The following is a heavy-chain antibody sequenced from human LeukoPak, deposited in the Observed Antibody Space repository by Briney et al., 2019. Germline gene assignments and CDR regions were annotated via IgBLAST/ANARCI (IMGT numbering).Heavy chain of an antibody. D-gene: IGHD4-23*01. J-gene: IGHJ4*02. Sequence: GGSLRLSCAASGFTFSEFRMSWVRQAPGRGLEWVANIKQDGTDKYYVDSVKGRFAISKGIAKNSLYLQMNSLRAEDTAVYYCAKSSGYGGIDFDYWGPGTLVTVSS. CDR1: GFTFSEFR. CDR2: IKQDGTDK. V-gene: IGHV3-7*02. CDR3: AKSSGYGGIDFDY.